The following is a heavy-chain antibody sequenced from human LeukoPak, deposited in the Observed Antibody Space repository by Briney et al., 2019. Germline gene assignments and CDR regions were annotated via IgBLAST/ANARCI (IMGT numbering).Heavy chain of an antibody. Sequence: TGGSLRLSCAASGFTFRRYWMGWVRQAPGKGLEWVANIKEDGSEKFYVDSVEGRFTISRDNAKNSLYLQMHSLTDEDTAVYYCARTIIGSAGLDYWGQGTLVTVSS. CDR1: GFTFRRYW. V-gene: IGHV3-7*01. D-gene: IGHD6-13*01. CDR2: IKEDGSEK. J-gene: IGHJ4*02. CDR3: ARTIIGSAGLDY.